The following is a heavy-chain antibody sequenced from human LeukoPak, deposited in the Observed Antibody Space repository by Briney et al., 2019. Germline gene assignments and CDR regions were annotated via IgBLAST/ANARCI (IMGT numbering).Heavy chain of an antibody. CDR2: IIPILGIA. CDR3: ARSIAAAGRYGMDV. Sequence: SVKVSCKASGGTFSGYAISWVRQAPGQGLEWMGRIIPILGIANYAQKFQGRVTITADKSTSTAYMELSSLRSEDTAVYYCARSIAAAGRYGMDVWGQGTTVTVSS. V-gene: IGHV1-69*04. D-gene: IGHD6-13*01. J-gene: IGHJ6*02. CDR1: GGTFSGYA.